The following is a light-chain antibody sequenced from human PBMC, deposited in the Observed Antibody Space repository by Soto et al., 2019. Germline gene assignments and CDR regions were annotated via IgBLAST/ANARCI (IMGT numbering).Light chain of an antibody. J-gene: IGKJ1*01. V-gene: IGKV3-15*01. Sequence: EIVMTQSPTTVSVSPGERATLSCRASQSVNSNLVWYQHKPGQAPRHLIYGASTRATGIPARFSLSGSGTDFTLTISSLQSEDFALYYCKQYNNWLWTFGQGARVDTK. CDR1: QSVNSN. CDR3: KQYNNWLWT. CDR2: GAS.